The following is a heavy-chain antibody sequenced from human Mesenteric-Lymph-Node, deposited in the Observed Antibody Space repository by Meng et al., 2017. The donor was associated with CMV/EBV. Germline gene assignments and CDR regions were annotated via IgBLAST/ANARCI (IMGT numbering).Heavy chain of an antibody. D-gene: IGHD2-2*01. CDR2: ISGSGVTE. Sequence: GESLKISCVASGFSISKYWMDWVRQAPGKGLEWVSLISGSGVTEYYADSVRGRFTISRDNSKNTLYLEMTSLRADDTAVYFCAKDKPPHGDIVAVQAAIDYWGQGALVTVSS. V-gene: IGHV3-23*01. CDR1: GFSISKYW. J-gene: IGHJ4*02. CDR3: AKDKPPHGDIVAVQAAIDY.